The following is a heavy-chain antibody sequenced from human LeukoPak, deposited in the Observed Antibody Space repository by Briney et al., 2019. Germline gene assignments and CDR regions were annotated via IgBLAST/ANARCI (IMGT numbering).Heavy chain of an antibody. Sequence: PGGSLRLSCAASGVTFSSYGMHWVRQAPGKGLEWVAVISYDGSNKYYADSGKGRFTISRDDSKNTLYLQMNSLRAEDTAVYYCAKMAKTYYYYGMDVWGQGTTVTVSS. CDR3: AKMAKTYYYYGMDV. D-gene: IGHD5-24*01. V-gene: IGHV3-30*18. CDR1: GVTFSSYG. J-gene: IGHJ6*02. CDR2: ISYDGSNK.